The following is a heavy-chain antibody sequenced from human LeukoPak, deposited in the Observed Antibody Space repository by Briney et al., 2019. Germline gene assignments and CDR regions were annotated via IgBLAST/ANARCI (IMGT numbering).Heavy chain of an antibody. J-gene: IGHJ6*02. CDR1: GFTVSSNY. Sequence: PGGSLRLSCAASGFTVSSNYMNWVRQAPGKGLEWVSSISSSSSYIYYADSVKGRFTISRDNAKNSLYLQMNSLRAEDTAVYYCARDQGYSGYDWTMGYYYYGMDVWGQGTTVTVSS. D-gene: IGHD5-12*01. CDR3: ARDQGYSGYDWTMGYYYYGMDV. V-gene: IGHV3-21*01. CDR2: ISSSSSYI.